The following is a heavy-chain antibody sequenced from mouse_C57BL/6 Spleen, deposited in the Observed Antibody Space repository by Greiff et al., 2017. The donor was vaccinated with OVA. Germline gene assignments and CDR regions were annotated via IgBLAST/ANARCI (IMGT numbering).Heavy chain of an antibody. CDR2: ISSGGDYT. D-gene: IGHD1-1*01. V-gene: IGHV5-9-1*02. CDR3: TRDRGYGNSYRYFDV. CDR1: GFTFSSYA. J-gene: IGHJ1*03. Sequence: EVQLVESGEGLVKPGGSLKLSCAASGFTFSSYAMSWVRQTPEKRLEWVAYISSGGDYTYYADTVKGRFTISIDNARNTLYLQMSSLKSDDTAMYYCTRDRGYGNSYRYFDVWGTGTTVTVSS.